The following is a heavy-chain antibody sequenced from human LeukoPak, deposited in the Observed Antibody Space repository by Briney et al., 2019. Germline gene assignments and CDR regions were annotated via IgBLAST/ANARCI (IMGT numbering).Heavy chain of an antibody. CDR2: INAGNGNT. D-gene: IGHD1-1*01. CDR1: GYSLTSYW. J-gene: IGHJ6*04. V-gene: IGHV1-3*01. Sequence: GESLKISCKGSGYSLTSYWISWVRQAPGQRLEWMGWINAGNGNTKYSQKFQGRVTITRDTSASTAYMELSSLRSEDTAVYYCARFAGTTGRYYYYYYGMDVWGKGTTVTVSS. CDR3: ARFAGTTGRYYYYYYGMDV.